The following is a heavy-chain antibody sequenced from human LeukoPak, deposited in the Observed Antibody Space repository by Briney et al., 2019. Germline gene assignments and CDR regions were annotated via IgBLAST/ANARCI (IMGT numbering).Heavy chain of an antibody. V-gene: IGHV3-30-3*01. Sequence: PGGSLRLSCAASGFTFSSYAMHWVRQAPGKGLEWVAVISYDGSNKYYADSVKGRFTISRDNSKNTLYLQMNSLRAEDTAVYYCAKDMAPEELGMLFDIWGQGTMVTVSS. CDR1: GFTFSSYA. J-gene: IGHJ3*02. CDR2: ISYDGSNK. CDR3: AKDMAPEELGMLFDI. D-gene: IGHD1-26*01.